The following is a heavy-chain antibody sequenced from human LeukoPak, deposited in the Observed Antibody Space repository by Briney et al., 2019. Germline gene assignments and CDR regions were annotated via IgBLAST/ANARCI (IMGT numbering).Heavy chain of an antibody. CDR2: INRDGSTT. J-gene: IGHJ5*02. CDR3: ARGDCSSTDCYVTNWFDP. Sequence: GGSLRLSCAASGFTASSNYMSWVRPAPGKGLVWVSHINRDGSTTSYADSVKGRFTISRDNAKNTLYLQMNSLRAEDTAVYYCARGDCSSTDCYVTNWFDPWGLGTLVTVSS. CDR1: GFTASSNY. V-gene: IGHV3-74*01. D-gene: IGHD2-2*01.